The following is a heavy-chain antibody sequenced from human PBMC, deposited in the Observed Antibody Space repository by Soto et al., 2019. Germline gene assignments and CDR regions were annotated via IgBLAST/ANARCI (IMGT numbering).Heavy chain of an antibody. Sequence: PGESVTISCEGCAYSFTTFCIISVPQLPGKGLEWMGKIDPSDSYTNYSPSFQGHVTISADKSTSTAYLQWSSLKASDTALYYCARHAVANWFDPWGQGTLVTVSS. D-gene: IGHD6-19*01. J-gene: IGHJ5*02. V-gene: IGHV5-10-1*01. CDR3: ARHAVANWFDP. CDR2: IDPSDSYT. CDR1: AYSFTTFC.